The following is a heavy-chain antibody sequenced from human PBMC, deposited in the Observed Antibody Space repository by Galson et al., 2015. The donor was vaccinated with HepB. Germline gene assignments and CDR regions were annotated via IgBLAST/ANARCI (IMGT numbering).Heavy chain of an antibody. V-gene: IGHV3-48*02. CDR1: GFTFSSFG. CDR3: ARRNRDGYKGIHYHYYGMDV. CDR2: INSDSSTI. Sequence: SLRLSCAASGFTFSSFGMIWVRQAPGKGLEWVSYINSDSSTIYYADSVKGRFTTSRDKAKNSLFLQMNSLRDEDTAVYYCARRNRDGYKGIHYHYYGMDVWGQGTLVTVSS. D-gene: IGHD5-24*01. J-gene: IGHJ6*02.